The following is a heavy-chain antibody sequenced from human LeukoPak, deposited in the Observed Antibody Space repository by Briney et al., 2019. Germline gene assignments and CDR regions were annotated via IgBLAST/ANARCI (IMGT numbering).Heavy chain of an antibody. D-gene: IGHD3-10*01. V-gene: IGHV3-21*01. CDR3: ARGLWFGELGYDY. Sequence: GGSLRLSCAASGFTSSSYSMNWVRQAPGKGLEWVSSISSSSSYIYYADSMKGRFTISRDNAKSSLYLEMNSLRAEDTAVYYCARGLWFGELGYDYWGQGTLVTVSS. CDR2: ISSSSSYI. J-gene: IGHJ4*02. CDR1: GFTSSSYS.